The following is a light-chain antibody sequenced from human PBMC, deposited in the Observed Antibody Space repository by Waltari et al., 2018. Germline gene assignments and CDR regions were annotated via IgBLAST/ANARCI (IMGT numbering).Light chain of an antibody. CDR1: SSDVGGYNY. V-gene: IGLV2-8*01. J-gene: IGLJ2*01. CDR2: EVS. CDR3: SSYAGSNNLV. Sequence: QSAPTQPPSASGSPGQSVTISCTGTSSDVGGYNYFSWYQKHPGKAPKLMIYEVSKRPSGVPDRFSGSKSGNTASLTVSGLQAEDEADYYCSSYAGSNNLVFGGGTKLTVL.